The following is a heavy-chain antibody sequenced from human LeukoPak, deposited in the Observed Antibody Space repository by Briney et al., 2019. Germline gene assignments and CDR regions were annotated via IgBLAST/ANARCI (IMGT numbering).Heavy chain of an antibody. CDR2: INHSGST. Sequence: SETLSLTCAVYGGSFSGYYWSWIRQPPGKGLEWIGEINHSGSTNYNPSLKSRVTISVDTSKNQFSLKLSSVTAADTAAYYCARGQRGYSYGPAAFDIWGQGTMVTVSS. CDR1: GGSFSGYY. V-gene: IGHV4-34*01. CDR3: ARGQRGYSYGPAAFDI. D-gene: IGHD5-18*01. J-gene: IGHJ3*02.